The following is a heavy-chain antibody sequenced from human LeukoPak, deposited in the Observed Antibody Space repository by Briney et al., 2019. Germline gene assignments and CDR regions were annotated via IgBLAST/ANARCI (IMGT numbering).Heavy chain of an antibody. CDR1: GFTFSTYW. CDR3: GRDNHGSVDY. D-gene: IGHD3-10*01. Sequence: GGSLRLSCAPSGFTFSTYWMIWVRQAPGKGLEYVSHMNADGSTTNYADSVKGRFTISRDNAKNTLYPQMDSLRAEDTAVYCCGRDNHGSVDYWGQGSLVTVSS. J-gene: IGHJ4*02. CDR2: MNADGSTT. V-gene: IGHV3-74*01.